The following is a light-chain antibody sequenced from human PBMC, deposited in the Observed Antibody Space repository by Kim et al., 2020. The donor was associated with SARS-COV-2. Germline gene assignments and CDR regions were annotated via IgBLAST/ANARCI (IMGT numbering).Light chain of an antibody. CDR2: DVT. Sequence: QSALTQSASVSGSPGQSITFSCTGTSNYIGGWNYVSWYQQHPGKAPKLLIYDVTQRPSGVSWRFSGSKSGNTASLTISGLQAEDEADYYCSSYTSSTTWVFGGGTKLTVL. J-gene: IGLJ3*02. CDR3: SSYTSSTTWV. V-gene: IGLV2-14*03. CDR1: SNYIGGWNY.